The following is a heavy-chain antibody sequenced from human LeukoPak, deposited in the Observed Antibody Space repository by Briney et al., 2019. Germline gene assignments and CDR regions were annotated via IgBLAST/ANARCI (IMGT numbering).Heavy chain of an antibody. Sequence: GESLKISCKGSGYNFTSYWIGWVRQMPGKGLEWMGIIYPGDSDTRYSPSFQGQVTISADKSISTAYLQWSSLKASDTGMYYCARQVYCSSTTCYSRKSSFDYWGQGTLVTVSS. V-gene: IGHV5-51*01. CDR2: IYPGDSDT. CDR1: GYNFTSYW. J-gene: IGHJ4*02. D-gene: IGHD2-2*02. CDR3: ARQVYCSSTTCYSRKSSFDY.